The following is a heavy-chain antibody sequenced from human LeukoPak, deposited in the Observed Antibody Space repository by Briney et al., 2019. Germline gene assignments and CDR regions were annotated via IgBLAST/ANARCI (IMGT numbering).Heavy chain of an antibody. CDR1: GFTFSSYA. J-gene: IGHJ4*02. CDR2: ISGSGGST. V-gene: IGHV3-23*01. Sequence: GGSLRLSCAASGFTFSSYAMSWVRQAPGKGLEWVSAISGSGGSTYYADSVKGRFTISRDNSKNTLYLQMNSLRAEDTAVYYCAKVSITMVRGVIKRPYYFDYWGQGTLVTVSS. CDR3: AKVSITMVRGVIKRPYYFDY. D-gene: IGHD3-10*01.